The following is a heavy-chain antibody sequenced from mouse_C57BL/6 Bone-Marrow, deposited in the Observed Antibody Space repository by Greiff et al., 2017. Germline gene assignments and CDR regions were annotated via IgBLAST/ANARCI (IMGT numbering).Heavy chain of an antibody. CDR2: IYPGNSDT. J-gene: IGHJ3*01. V-gene: IGHV1-5*01. CDR3: NRGSDGGSPFAY. D-gene: IGHD1-1*02. CDR1: GYTFTSYW. Sequence: VHVKQSGTVLARPGASVKMSCKTSGYTFTSYWMHWVKQRPGQGLEWIGAIYPGNSDTSYNQKFKGKAKLTAVTSTSTAYMELSSLTNEDSAFYDCNRGSDGGSPFAYWGQGTLVTVSA.